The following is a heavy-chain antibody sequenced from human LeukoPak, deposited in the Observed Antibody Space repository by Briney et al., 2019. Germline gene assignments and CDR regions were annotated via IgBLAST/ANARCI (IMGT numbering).Heavy chain of an antibody. V-gene: IGHV1-69*01. J-gene: IGHJ3*02. CDR1: GGTFSSYA. Sequence: SVKVSRKASGGTFSSYAISWVRQAPGQGLEWMGGIIPIFGTANYAQKFQGRVTITADESTSTAYMELSSLRSEDTAVYYCARSVDTAVDDAFDIWGQGTMVTVSS. CDR2: IIPIFGTA. CDR3: ARSVDTAVDDAFDI. D-gene: IGHD5-18*01.